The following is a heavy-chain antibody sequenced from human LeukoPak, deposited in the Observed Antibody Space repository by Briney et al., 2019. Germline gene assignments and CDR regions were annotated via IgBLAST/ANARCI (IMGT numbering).Heavy chain of an antibody. CDR2: IHASGML. J-gene: IGHJ4*02. Sequence: SETLSLTCTVSGASFNSDDQDWNWIRQSPGKALEWIGSIHASGMLYNNPSLESRVTMSRDTSKNQFSLNLNSVTAADTAVYFCSRGLDSRKLGYWGQGILVTVSS. CDR3: SRGLDSRKLGY. CDR1: GASFNSDDQD. V-gene: IGHV4-31*03. D-gene: IGHD3-22*01.